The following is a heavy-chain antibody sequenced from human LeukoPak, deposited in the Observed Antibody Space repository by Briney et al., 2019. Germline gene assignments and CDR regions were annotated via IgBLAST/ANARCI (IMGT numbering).Heavy chain of an antibody. CDR2: INPNSGGT. Sequence: ASVKVSCKASGYTFTGYYMHWVRQAPGQGLEWMGWINPNSGGTNYAQKFQGRVTMTRDTSISTAYMELSRLRSDDTAVYYCARENPTPQIVVVVVPPYNWFDPWGQGTLVIVSS. CDR3: ARENPTPQIVVVVVPPYNWFDP. D-gene: IGHD2-15*01. V-gene: IGHV1-2*02. CDR1: GYTFTGYY. J-gene: IGHJ5*02.